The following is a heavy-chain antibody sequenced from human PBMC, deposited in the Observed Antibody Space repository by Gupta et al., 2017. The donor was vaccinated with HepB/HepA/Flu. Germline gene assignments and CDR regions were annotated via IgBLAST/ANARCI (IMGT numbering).Heavy chain of an antibody. D-gene: IGHD6-19*01. J-gene: IGHJ6*02. V-gene: IGHV3-9*01. CDR3: AKDISRSAYYYAMDV. CDR1: GFTFDDYA. CDR2: SNWSSGRM. Sequence: EVLLVESGGGLVQPGRSLRLSCAASGFTFDDYAMHWVRQAPGKGLEWVSGSNWSSGRMDYMDSVKGRFTISRDNAKNSLYLQMNSLRPDDTALYYCAKDISRSAYYYAMDVWGQGTTVTVSS.